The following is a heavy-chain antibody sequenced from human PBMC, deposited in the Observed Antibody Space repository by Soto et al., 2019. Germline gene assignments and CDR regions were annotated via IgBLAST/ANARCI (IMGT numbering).Heavy chain of an antibody. D-gene: IGHD3-10*01. CDR2: ISAYNGNT. V-gene: IGHV1-18*01. J-gene: IGHJ6*02. Sequence: QVQLVQSGAEVKKPGASVKVSCKASGYTFTSYGIGWVRQAPGQGLEWMGWISAYNGNTNYAQKLQGRVTMTTDTSTSTAYMALRSLRSDDTAVYYCARDAGFYYGSGSYYTYYGMDVWGQGTTVTVSS. CDR1: GYTFTSYG. CDR3: ARDAGFYYGSGSYYTYYGMDV.